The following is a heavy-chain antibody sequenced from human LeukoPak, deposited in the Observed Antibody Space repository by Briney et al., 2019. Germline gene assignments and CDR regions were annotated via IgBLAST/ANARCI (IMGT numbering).Heavy chain of an antibody. V-gene: IGHV3-74*01. CDR3: GRDLHVAAADY. Sequence: PGGSLRLSCSASGFSFNYYWLHWVRHAPGQGLVWVSRIKGDGTTTNYADSVKGRFTISRDNAKNTVYLQMDSLTVEDTAVYYCGRDLHVAAADYWGQGTLVTVSS. CDR1: GFSFNYYW. J-gene: IGHJ4*02. D-gene: IGHD6-13*01. CDR2: IKGDGTTT.